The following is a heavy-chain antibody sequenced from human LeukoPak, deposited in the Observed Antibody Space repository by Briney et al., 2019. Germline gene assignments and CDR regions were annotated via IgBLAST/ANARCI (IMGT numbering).Heavy chain of an antibody. CDR2: ISGDGGTT. CDR3: TKGGFDITGCFDL. J-gene: IGHJ2*01. V-gene: IGHV3-43*02. CDR1: GFTFSDYA. D-gene: IGHD3-3*01. Sequence: GGSLRLSCAASGFTFSDYAMHWVRQAPGKGLEWVSFISGDGGTTNFADSVKGRFTISRDNNKNSLYLQMNSLRTEDTALYYCTKGGFDITGCFDLWGRGTLVTISS.